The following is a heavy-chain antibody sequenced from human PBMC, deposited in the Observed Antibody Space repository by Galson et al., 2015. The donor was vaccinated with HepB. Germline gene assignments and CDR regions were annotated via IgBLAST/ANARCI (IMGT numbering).Heavy chain of an antibody. D-gene: IGHD3-22*01. Sequence: SVKVPCKASGGTFSSYAISWVRQAPGQGLEWMGGIIPIFGTANYAQKFQGRATITADESTSTAYMELSSLRSEDTAVYYCASLGAYYYDSSGHDWGQGTLVTVSS. CDR2: IIPIFGTA. CDR3: ASLGAYYYDSSGHD. CDR1: GGTFSSYA. J-gene: IGHJ4*02. V-gene: IGHV1-69*13.